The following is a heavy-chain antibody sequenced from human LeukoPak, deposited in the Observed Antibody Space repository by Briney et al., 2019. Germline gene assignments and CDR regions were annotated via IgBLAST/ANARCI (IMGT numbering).Heavy chain of an antibody. CDR3: ARGPEKNGELDY. CDR2: IYYSGSA. CDR1: GGSISSYY. J-gene: IGHJ4*02. Sequence: SETLSLTCTVSGGSISSYYWSWIRQPPGKGLEWIGYIYYSGSATYNPSLKSRVTISVDTSKNQFSLKLSSVTAADTAVYYCARGPEKNGELDYWGQGTLVTVSS. V-gene: IGHV4-59*12. D-gene: IGHD4-17*01.